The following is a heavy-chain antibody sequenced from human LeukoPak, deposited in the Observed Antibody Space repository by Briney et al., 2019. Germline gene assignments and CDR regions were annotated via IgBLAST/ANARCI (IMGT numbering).Heavy chain of an antibody. Sequence: ASVGVSCKASGYNFIGYYIHWLRQAPRQGLEWMGWINPYSGDTNYARKFQGRVTMTRDKSITTAYMELTGLTSDDTSVYFCFSDDSSLNFDTWGQGTLVTVSS. V-gene: IGHV1-2*02. CDR1: GYNFIGYY. J-gene: IGHJ4*02. D-gene: IGHD3-22*01. CDR3: FSDDSSLNFDT. CDR2: INPYSGDT.